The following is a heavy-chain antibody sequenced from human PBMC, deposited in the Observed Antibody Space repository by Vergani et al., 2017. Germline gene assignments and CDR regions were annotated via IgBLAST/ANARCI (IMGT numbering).Heavy chain of an antibody. D-gene: IGHD6-13*01. V-gene: IGHV4-38-2*01. Sequence: QVQLQESGPGLVKPSETLSLTCAVSGYSISSGYYWGWIRQPPGKGLEWIGSIYHSGSTYYNPSLKSRVTISVDTSKNQFSLKLSSVTAADTAVYYCARRENIAAAGPLDYWGQGTLVTVSS. CDR3: ARRENIAAAGPLDY. CDR1: GYSISSGYY. CDR2: IYHSGST. J-gene: IGHJ4*02.